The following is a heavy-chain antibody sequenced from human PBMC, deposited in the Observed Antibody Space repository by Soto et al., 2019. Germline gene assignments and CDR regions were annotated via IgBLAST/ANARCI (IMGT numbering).Heavy chain of an antibody. CDR3: ARCSGGGHWDY. D-gene: IGHD3-16*01. Sequence: EVQLVESGGGVVQPGGSLRLSCAASGFTVSNYDMVWVRQAPGKGLEWVSFITSNTRTINYVDAVKGRFNISRDNAKNSLDLQMNSLRDEDTAVYYCARCSGGGHWDYWGPGSLVTVSS. V-gene: IGHV3-48*02. CDR2: ITSNTRTI. CDR1: GFTVSNYD. J-gene: IGHJ4*02.